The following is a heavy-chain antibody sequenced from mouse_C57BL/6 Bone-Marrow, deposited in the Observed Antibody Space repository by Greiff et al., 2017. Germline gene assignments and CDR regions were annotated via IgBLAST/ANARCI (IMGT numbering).Heavy chain of an antibody. J-gene: IGHJ4*01. D-gene: IGHD2-4*01. Sequence: VQLQQSGPELVKPGASVKMSCKASGYTFTDYYMHWVKQSHGKSLEWIGYINPNNGGTSYNQKFKGKATLTVNKSSSTAYMELRSLTSEDSAVYYGERGRGLRRSYYAMDYWGQGTPVTVSA. CDR2: INPNNGGT. CDR3: ERGRGLRRSYYAMDY. V-gene: IGHV1-22*01. CDR1: GYTFTDYY.